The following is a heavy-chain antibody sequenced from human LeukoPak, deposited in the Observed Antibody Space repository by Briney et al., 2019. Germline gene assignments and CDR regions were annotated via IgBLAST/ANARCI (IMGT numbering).Heavy chain of an antibody. V-gene: IGHV3-11*01. CDR3: AKWERSTYYYGSGSYFDY. Sequence: GGSLRLSCAASGFTFSDYYMSWIRQAPGKGLEWVSYISSSGSTIYYADSVKGRFTISRDNAKNSLYLQMNSLRAEDTAVYYCAKWERSTYYYGSGSYFDYWGQGTLVTVSS. CDR1: GFTFSDYY. D-gene: IGHD3-10*01. CDR2: ISSSGSTI. J-gene: IGHJ4*02.